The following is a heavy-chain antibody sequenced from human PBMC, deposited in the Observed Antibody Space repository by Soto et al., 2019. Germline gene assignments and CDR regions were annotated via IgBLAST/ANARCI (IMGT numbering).Heavy chain of an antibody. Sequence: QLQLQESGSGLVKPSQTLSLTCAVSGGSISSGGYSWSWIRQPPGKGLEWIGYIYHSGSTYYNPSLKSRVTISVDRSKNECSLKLSSVTAADTAVYYWACNRGGCSGFDYYYWGQGTLVTVSS. J-gene: IGHJ4*02. CDR1: GGSISSGGYS. V-gene: IGHV4-30-2*01. CDR2: IYHSGST. D-gene: IGHD5-12*01. CDR3: ACNRGGCSGFDYYY.